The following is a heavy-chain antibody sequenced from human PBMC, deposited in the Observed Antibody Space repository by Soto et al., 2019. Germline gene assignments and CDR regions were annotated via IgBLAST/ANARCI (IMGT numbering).Heavy chain of an antibody. CDR1: GFTFSRYW. D-gene: IGHD3-16*01. Sequence: PGGSLRLSCATSGFTFSRYWIHWVHQAPGEGLVWVSRISGDGVHTDYAESVKGRFTVSRDIAKSTGYLQMNNLRAEDTAIYYCARLGFVGEGDFWGQGILVTVSS. J-gene: IGHJ4*02. CDR3: ARLGFVGEGDF. CDR2: ISGDGVHT. V-gene: IGHV3-74*01.